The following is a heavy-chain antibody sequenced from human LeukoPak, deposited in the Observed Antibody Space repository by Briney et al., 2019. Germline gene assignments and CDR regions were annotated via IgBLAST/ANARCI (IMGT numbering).Heavy chain of an antibody. CDR2: ISSSGSTI. J-gene: IGHJ4*02. CDR1: GFTFSDYY. CDR3: ARPDGYNYPY. V-gene: IGHV3-11*04. Sequence: PGGSLRLSCAASGFTFSDYYMTWIRQAPGKGLEWISYISSSGSTIYYADSVKGRFTISRGNAKNSLYLQMSSLRAEDTAVYYCARPDGYNYPYWGQGTLVTVSS. D-gene: IGHD5-24*01.